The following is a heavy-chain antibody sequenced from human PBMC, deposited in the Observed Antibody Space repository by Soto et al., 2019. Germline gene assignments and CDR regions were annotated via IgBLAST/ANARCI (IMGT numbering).Heavy chain of an antibody. CDR2: IFYSGST. CDR3: ARGHTTSGVIRLDF. V-gene: IGHV4-59*01. D-gene: IGHD3-3*01. CDR1: GGSINNYY. J-gene: IGHJ4*02. Sequence: SETLSLTCTVSGGSINNYYWSWIRQPPGKGLEWIGYIFYSGSTSYNPSLKSRVTISLDTSKNQFSLRLTSVTAADTAAYYCARGHTTSGVIRLDFWGQGTLVTVSS.